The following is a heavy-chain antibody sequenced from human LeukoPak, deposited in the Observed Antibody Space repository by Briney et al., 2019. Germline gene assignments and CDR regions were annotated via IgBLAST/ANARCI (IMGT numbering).Heavy chain of an antibody. V-gene: IGHV4-59*08. CDR3: ARSVAGTGAYAFDI. J-gene: IGHJ3*02. Sequence: PSETLSLTCTVSGGSISSYYWTWLRQPPGKGLEWIGYIYYSGSTDYNPSLKSRVTISVDTAKNQFSLKLNSVTAADTAVYYCARSVAGTGAYAFDIWGQGTMVTVSS. CDR2: IYYSGST. CDR1: GGSISSYY. D-gene: IGHD6-19*01.